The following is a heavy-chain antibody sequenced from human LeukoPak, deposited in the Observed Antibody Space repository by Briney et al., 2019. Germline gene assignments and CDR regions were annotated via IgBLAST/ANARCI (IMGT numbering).Heavy chain of an antibody. CDR3: AKAAGTGPYYFDF. Sequence: GGSLRLSCAASGFTFSSYAMTWVRQAPGKGLDWVSAISVSGGSTYYADSLKGRFTISRDNSKNTLYLQLNSLRAEDTAVYFCAKAAGTGPYYFDFWGQGTLVTVSS. CDR1: GFTFSSYA. V-gene: IGHV3-23*01. J-gene: IGHJ4*02. CDR2: ISVSGGST.